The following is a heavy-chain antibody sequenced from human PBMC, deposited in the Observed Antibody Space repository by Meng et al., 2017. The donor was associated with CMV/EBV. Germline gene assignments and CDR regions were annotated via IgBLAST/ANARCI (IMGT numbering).Heavy chain of an antibody. V-gene: IGHV1-69*12. D-gene: IGHD3-16*02. J-gene: IGHJ4*02. CDR1: GGTFSSYA. CDR2: IIPIFGTA. Sequence: QGQLWQSGARVKEPGSSVKVSCKASGGTFSSYAISWVRQAPGQGLEWMGGIIPIFGTANYAQKFQGRVTITADESTSTAYMELSSLRSEDTAVYYCARQLRLGELSPFDYWGQGTLVTVSS. CDR3: ARQLRLGELSPFDY.